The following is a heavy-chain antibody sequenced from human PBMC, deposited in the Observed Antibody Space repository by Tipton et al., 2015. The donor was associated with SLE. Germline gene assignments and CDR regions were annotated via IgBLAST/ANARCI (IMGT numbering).Heavy chain of an antibody. CDR3: ARTEQGTGSYYRLVFEI. D-gene: IGHD3-10*01. J-gene: IGHJ4*02. CDR1: GFTFSGHA. Sequence: GSLRLSCVASGFTFSGHAMHWIRQAPGKGLEWVSYISSSGSTIYYADSVKGRFTISRDNAKNSLYLQMNSLRAEDTAVYYCARTEQGTGSYYRLVFEIWGQGTLVTVSS. CDR2: ISSSGSTI. V-gene: IGHV3-11*01.